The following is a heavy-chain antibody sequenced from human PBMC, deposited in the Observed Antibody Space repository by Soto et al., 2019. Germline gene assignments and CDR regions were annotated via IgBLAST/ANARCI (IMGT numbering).Heavy chain of an antibody. CDR3: ARQHCSGGTCYFGDVDY. CDR2: IYPGDSDT. Sequence: GESLKISCKGSGYSFTSYWIGWVRQMPGKGLEWMGIIYPGDSDTRYSPSFQGQVTISVDKSISTAYLQWSSLKASDTAMYYCARQHCSGGTCYFGDVDYWGQGTLVTVSS. CDR1: GYSFTSYW. V-gene: IGHV5-51*01. D-gene: IGHD2-15*01. J-gene: IGHJ4*02.